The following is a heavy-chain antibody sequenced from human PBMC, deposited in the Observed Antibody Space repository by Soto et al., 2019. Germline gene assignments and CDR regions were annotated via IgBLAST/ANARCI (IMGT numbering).Heavy chain of an antibody. J-gene: IGHJ4*02. CDR1: GYTFTSYA. Sequence: QVQLVQSGAEVKKPGASVKVSCKASGYTFTSYAMHWVRQAPGQRLEWMGWINAGNGNTKYSQKFQGRVTITRDTSASTAYMELSSLRSEDTAVYYCASQSSVTYYYGSGTPRPPFDYWGQGTLVTVSS. D-gene: IGHD3-10*01. CDR3: ASQSSVTYYYGSGTPRPPFDY. CDR2: INAGNGNT. V-gene: IGHV1-3*01.